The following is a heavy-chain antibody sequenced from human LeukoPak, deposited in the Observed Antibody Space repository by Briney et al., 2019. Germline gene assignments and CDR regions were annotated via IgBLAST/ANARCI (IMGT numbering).Heavy chain of an antibody. V-gene: IGHV4-38-2*02. CDR2: IYHSGST. CDR3: ARSIVGAPEYFQH. J-gene: IGHJ1*01. CDR1: GYSISSGYY. Sequence: PSETLSLTCTVSGYSISSGYYWGWIRQPPGKGLEWIGTIYHSGSTYYNPSLKSRVTISVDTSKNQFSLKLSSVTAVDTAVYYCARSIVGAPEYFQHWGQGTLVTVSS. D-gene: IGHD1-26*01.